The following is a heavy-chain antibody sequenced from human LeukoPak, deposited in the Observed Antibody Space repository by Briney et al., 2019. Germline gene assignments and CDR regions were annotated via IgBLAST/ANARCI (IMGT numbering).Heavy chain of an antibody. Sequence: SETLSLTCAVYGGSFSGYYWSWIRQPPGKGLEWIGEINHSGSTNYNPSLKSRVTISVDTSKNQFSLKLSSVTAADTAVYYCARARRIAAAGNSYYYYGMDVWGQGTTVTVSS. CDR1: GGSFSGYY. J-gene: IGHJ6*02. V-gene: IGHV4-34*01. CDR3: ARARRIAAAGNSYYYYGMDV. D-gene: IGHD6-13*01. CDR2: INHSGST.